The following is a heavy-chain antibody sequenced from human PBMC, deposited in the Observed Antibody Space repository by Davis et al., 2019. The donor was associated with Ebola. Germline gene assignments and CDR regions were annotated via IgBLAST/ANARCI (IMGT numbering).Heavy chain of an antibody. J-gene: IGHJ2*01. V-gene: IGHV3-7*03. CDR1: GFTFSSYW. CDR2: IKQDGSQK. Sequence: GGSLRLSCAASGFTFSSYWMSFVRQAPGKGLEWVANIKQDGSQKYYADSVKGRFTISRDNAKNSLYLQMNSLRAEDTAVYYCAKDSIWSGYSTKYWYFDLWGRGTLVTVSS. CDR3: AKDSIWSGYSTKYWYFDL. D-gene: IGHD6-13*01.